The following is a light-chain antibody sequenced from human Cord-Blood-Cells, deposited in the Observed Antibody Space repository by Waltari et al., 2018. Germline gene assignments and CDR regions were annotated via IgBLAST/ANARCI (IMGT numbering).Light chain of an antibody. V-gene: IGKV1-39*01. CDR1: QSISSY. CDR3: QQSYSTPPLT. Sequence: DIQMTQSPSSLSASQGDRVTITCRASQSISSYLNWYQQKPGKAPKLLIYAASSLQSGVPSRFSGSGSGTDVTLTISSLQPEDFATYYCQQSYSTPPLTFGGGTKVEIK. J-gene: IGKJ4*01. CDR2: AAS.